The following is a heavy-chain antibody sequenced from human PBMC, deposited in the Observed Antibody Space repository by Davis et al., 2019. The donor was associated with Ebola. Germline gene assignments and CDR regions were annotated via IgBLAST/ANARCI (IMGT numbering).Heavy chain of an antibody. Sequence: PGGSLRLSCSASGFTFSSYWMSWVRQAPGKGLEWVANIKQDGSEKYYVGSVKGRFTISRDNAKNSLYLQMNSLRAEDTAVYYCATSFEDIDSSGYIFYYYGMDVWGKGTTVTVSS. D-gene: IGHD3-22*01. J-gene: IGHJ6*04. V-gene: IGHV3-7*01. CDR2: IKQDGSEK. CDR1: GFTFSSYW. CDR3: ATSFEDIDSSGYIFYYYGMDV.